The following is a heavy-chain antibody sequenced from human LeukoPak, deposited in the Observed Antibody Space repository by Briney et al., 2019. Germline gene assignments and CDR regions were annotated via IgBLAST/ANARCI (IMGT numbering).Heavy chain of an antibody. Sequence: GGSLRLSCAASGFTFSSYSMNWVRQAPGKGLEWVSSISSSSSYIYYADSVKGRFTISRDNAKNSLYLQMNSLRPEDTAVYYCAREIWTGTTSGTDYWGQGTLVTVSS. CDR1: GFTFSSYS. CDR2: ISSSSSYI. CDR3: AREIWTGTTSGTDY. V-gene: IGHV3-21*01. J-gene: IGHJ4*02. D-gene: IGHD1-7*01.